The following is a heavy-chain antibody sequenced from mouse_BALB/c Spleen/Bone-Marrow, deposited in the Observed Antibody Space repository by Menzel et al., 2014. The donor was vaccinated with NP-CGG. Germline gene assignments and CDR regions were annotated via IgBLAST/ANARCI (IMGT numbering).Heavy chain of an antibody. D-gene: IGHD1-2*01. V-gene: IGHV1-61*01. CDR2: IDPSDSET. CDR3: ARKKSKLGFWSAY. CDR1: GYTFTSYW. Sequence: VQLVESGAELVRPGASVKLSCKASGYTFTSYWMNWVKQSPGQGLEWIGMIDPSDSETHYNQMFKDKATLTVDKSSSTAYMQHSSLTSEDSAVYYCARKKSKLGFWSAYWGQGTLVTVSA. J-gene: IGHJ3*01.